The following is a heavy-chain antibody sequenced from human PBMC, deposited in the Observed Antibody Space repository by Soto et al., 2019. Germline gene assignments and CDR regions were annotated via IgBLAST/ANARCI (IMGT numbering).Heavy chain of an antibody. Sequence: SETLSLTCRLSGGSFSPNYWGWFRQSPGKGLEWVGYIYYGGTTSYNPSLKSRVTISLETSKSHFSLKLTSVTAADTAVYYCARDKITGLFDYWGQGTLVTVSS. D-gene: IGHD2-8*02. J-gene: IGHJ4*02. CDR3: ARDKITGLFDY. V-gene: IGHV4-59*12. CDR2: IYYGGTT. CDR1: GGSFSPNY.